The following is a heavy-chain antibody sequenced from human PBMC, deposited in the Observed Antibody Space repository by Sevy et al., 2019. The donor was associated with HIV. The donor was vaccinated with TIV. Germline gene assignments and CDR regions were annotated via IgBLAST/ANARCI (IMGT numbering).Heavy chain of an antibody. Sequence: GGSLRLSCAASGFTFSSYWMSWVRQAPGKGLEWVANIKQDGSEKYYVDSVKGRFTISRDNAKNSLYLQMNSLRAEDTAVYYCASDFWSGYYSFSVAYFDYWGQGTLVTVSS. CDR3: ASDFWSGYYSFSVAYFDY. D-gene: IGHD3-3*01. J-gene: IGHJ4*02. CDR2: IKQDGSEK. V-gene: IGHV3-7*01. CDR1: GFTFSSYW.